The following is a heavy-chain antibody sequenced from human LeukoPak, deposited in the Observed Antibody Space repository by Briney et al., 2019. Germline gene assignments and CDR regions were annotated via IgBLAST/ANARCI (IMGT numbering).Heavy chain of an antibody. D-gene: IGHD2-2*01. CDR2: ISSSSRYI. Sequence: PGGSLRLSCAASGFTFSSYSMNWVRQAPGKGLEWVSSISSSSRYIYYADSVKGRFTIYRDNAKNSLYLQMNSLRAEDTAVYYCAKDRVVPAARGSYYFDYWGQGTLVTVSS. CDR3: AKDRVVPAARGSYYFDY. V-gene: IGHV3-21*01. J-gene: IGHJ4*02. CDR1: GFTFSSYS.